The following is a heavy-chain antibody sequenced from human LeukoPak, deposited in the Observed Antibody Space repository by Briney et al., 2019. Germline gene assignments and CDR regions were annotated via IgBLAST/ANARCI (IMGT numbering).Heavy chain of an antibody. J-gene: IGHJ5*02. CDR1: GFSFRNYG. CDR3: ATDNNVNPNWFDP. Sequence: GGSRRLSCAASGFSFRNYGMHWVRQAPGKGLDWVAFIVNVGSDKYYADSVKGRFTISRDNSTNTLYLQMNSLRAEDTAVYYCATDNNVNPNWFDPWGQGTLVTVSS. D-gene: IGHD1-14*01. V-gene: IGHV3-30*02. CDR2: IVNVGSDK.